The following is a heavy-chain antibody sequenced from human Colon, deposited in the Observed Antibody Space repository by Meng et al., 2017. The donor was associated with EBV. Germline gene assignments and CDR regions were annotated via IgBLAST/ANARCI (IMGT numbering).Heavy chain of an antibody. V-gene: IGHV4-4*02. Sequence: QGQLQESGPGLVEPSGPLSLTCAVSGASISSNNWWSWVRQSPGKGLEWIGEIYHGGNTNYNPSLKSRVTISVDRSNDQFSLSLSSVTAADTAVYYCARGNAYNAPSFDYWGQGTLVTVSS. CDR3: ARGNAYNAPSFDY. D-gene: IGHD5-24*01. J-gene: IGHJ4*02. CDR2: IYHGGNT. CDR1: GASISSNNW.